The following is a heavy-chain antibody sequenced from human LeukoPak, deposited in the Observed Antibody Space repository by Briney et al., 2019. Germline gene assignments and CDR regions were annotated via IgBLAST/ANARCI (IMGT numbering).Heavy chain of an antibody. V-gene: IGHV3-21*01. CDR3: ARFQRGYSSGHDY. D-gene: IGHD5-18*01. CDR2: ISSSSSYI. CDR1: GFTFSSYS. J-gene: IGHJ4*02. Sequence: PGGSLRLSCAASGFTFSSYSMNWVRQAPGKGLEWVSSISSSSSYIYYADSVKGRFTISRDNAKNSLYLQMNSLRAEDTAVYYCARFQRGYSSGHDYWGQGTLVTASS.